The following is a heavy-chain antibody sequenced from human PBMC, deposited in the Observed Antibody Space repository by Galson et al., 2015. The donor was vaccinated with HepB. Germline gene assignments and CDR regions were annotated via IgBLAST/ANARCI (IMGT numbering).Heavy chain of an antibody. CDR3: ARDPYSSSSYGLDY. CDR2: INAGNGNT. J-gene: IGHJ4*02. D-gene: IGHD6-6*01. V-gene: IGHV1-3*01. Sequence: SVKVSCKASGYTFSTYAINWVRRAPGQGLEWMGWINAGNGNTKYSQKFQGRVTITRDTSASTAYMELSSLKSEDTSVYYCARDPYSSSSYGLDYWGQGTLVTVSS. CDR1: GYTFSTYA.